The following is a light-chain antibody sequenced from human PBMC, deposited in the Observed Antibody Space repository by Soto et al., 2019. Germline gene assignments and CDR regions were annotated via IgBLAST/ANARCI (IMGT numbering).Light chain of an antibody. V-gene: IGKV3-20*01. CDR3: QRYGSSPLIT. Sequence: EIVLTQSPGTLSLSPGERAILSCRASQSVSSSSLAWYQQRPGQAPRLLIYGTSSRATGIPDRFSGSGSGTDFTLTISRLEPEDFAVYFCQRYGSSPLITFGQGTRLEIK. CDR1: QSVSSSS. CDR2: GTS. J-gene: IGKJ5*01.